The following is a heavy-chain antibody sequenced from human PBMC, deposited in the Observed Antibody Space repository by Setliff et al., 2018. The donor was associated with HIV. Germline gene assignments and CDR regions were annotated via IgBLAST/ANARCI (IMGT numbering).Heavy chain of an antibody. CDR1: GYTFISYA. J-gene: IGHJ5*01. D-gene: IGHD2-15*01. Sequence: ASVKVSCKASGYTFISYAIHWVRQAPGQRLEWMGWITVGDGNTKYSQKFQDRLTITRDTSARTVYMELSSLKSEDTAVYYCARVRCSGANCFNWFDFWGQGTPVTVSS. V-gene: IGHV1-3*01. CDR2: ITVGDGNT. CDR3: ARVRCSGANCFNWFDF.